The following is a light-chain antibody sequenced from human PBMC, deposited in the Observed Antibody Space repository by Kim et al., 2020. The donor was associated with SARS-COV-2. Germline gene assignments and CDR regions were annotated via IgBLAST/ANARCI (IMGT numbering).Light chain of an antibody. Sequence: DIQMTQSPSTLSASVGDRVTITCRASQSISTWLAWYQQKPGNAPKLLIYKASNLESGVPSRFSGGGSGTKFTLTISSLQPDDFATYYCQQYNSYSPWTFGQGTKVDIK. CDR2: KAS. V-gene: IGKV1-5*03. CDR1: QSISTW. J-gene: IGKJ1*01. CDR3: QQYNSYSPWT.